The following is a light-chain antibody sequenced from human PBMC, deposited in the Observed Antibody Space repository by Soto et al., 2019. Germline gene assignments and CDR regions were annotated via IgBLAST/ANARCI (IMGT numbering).Light chain of an antibody. J-gene: IGKJ1*01. Sequence: QSPGARAASXGGRATGSXXASQSVSSNLAWYQQKPGQAPRLLIYGASTRATGIPARFSGSGSGTEFTLTISSLQPDDFATYYCQHYNSYSEAFGQGTKVDIK. V-gene: IGKV3-15*01. CDR3: QHYNSYSEA. CDR2: GAS. CDR1: QSVSSN.